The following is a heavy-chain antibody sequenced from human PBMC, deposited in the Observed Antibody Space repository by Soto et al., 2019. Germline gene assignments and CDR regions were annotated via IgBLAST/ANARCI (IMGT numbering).Heavy chain of an antibody. CDR1: GFTFSNYA. J-gene: IGHJ4*02. Sequence: EVQLLESGGGLVQPGVSLRLSCAASGFTFSNYAMSWVRQAPGKGLEWVSAISGSGDSTYYADSVKGQFTISRDKSKNTLYLQMTSLRAEDTARYYCAKDSRSGYSCGWPGFDYWGQGTLVTVSS. D-gene: IGHD6-19*01. CDR2: ISGSGDST. V-gene: IGHV3-23*01. CDR3: AKDSRSGYSCGWPGFDY.